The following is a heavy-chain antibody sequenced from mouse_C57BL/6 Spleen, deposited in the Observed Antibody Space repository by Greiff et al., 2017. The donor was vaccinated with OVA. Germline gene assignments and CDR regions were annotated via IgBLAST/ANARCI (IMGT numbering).Heavy chain of an antibody. CDR1: GYTFTSYG. V-gene: IGHV1-81*01. J-gene: IGHJ3*01. Sequence: VQGVESGAELARPGASVKLSCKASGYTFTSYGISWVKQRTGQGLEWIGEIYPRSGNTYYNEKFKGKATLTADKSSSTAYMELRSLTSEDSAVYFCARYSNYEAYWGQGTLVTVSA. D-gene: IGHD2-5*01. CDR2: IYPRSGNT. CDR3: ARYSNYEAY.